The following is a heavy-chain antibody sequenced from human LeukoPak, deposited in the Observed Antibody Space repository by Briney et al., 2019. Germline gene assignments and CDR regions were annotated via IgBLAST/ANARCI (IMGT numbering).Heavy chain of an antibody. J-gene: IGHJ4*02. CDR1: RFIFSSYG. Sequence: GGSLRLSCVASRFIFSSYGMHWVRQSPGKGLEWVALGRITISRDNSKNTLYLQMNSPRGEDTAVYYCAKDIDCSGTNCPKTYDYWGQGTLVTVSS. V-gene: IGHV3-30*02. CDR3: AKDIDCSGTNCPKTYDY. D-gene: IGHD2-2*01.